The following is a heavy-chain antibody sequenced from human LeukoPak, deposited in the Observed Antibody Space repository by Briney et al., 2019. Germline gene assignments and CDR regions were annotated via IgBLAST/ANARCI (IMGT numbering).Heavy chain of an antibody. D-gene: IGHD3-22*01. CDR3: ATYSSLNRREFQF. CDR1: GFTFSNYW. Sequence: GGSLRLSCEGSGFTFSNYWKGWVRQAPGKGLQWVANIKTDGSEKYYVDSVKGRFTISRDNAKNSLCLQMNSLRAEDTAVYYCATYSSLNRREFQFWGQGTLLTVSS. J-gene: IGHJ1*01. V-gene: IGHV3-7*01. CDR2: IKTDGSEK.